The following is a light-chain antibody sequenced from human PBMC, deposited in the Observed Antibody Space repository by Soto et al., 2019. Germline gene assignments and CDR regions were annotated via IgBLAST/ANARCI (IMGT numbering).Light chain of an antibody. CDR1: QSVSSN. Sequence: IVMRQSPATVSVSPGERATLSCRASQSVSSNLAWYQQKPGQAPRLLISGASTRATGIPARFSGRGSGTEFTLTISSLQSEDFAVYYCQQYNNWPPHTFGGGTKVDIK. J-gene: IGKJ4*01. CDR3: QQYNNWPPHT. CDR2: GAS. V-gene: IGKV3-15*01.